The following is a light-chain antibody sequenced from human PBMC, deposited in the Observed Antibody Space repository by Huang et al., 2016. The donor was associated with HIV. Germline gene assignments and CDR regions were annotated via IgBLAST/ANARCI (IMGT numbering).Light chain of an antibody. V-gene: IGKV3-15*01. J-gene: IGKJ4*01. CDR2: GSS. CDR1: RSVSTN. CDR3: HQYNNWLLS. Sequence: IVMTQSPATLSVSPGERVTLSCRANRSVSTNLAWYQQRHGQAPRLLIYGSSIRAPSIPARFSGSGSGTDFSLTISSLQSEDFALYYCHQYNNWLLSFGGGTRVDI.